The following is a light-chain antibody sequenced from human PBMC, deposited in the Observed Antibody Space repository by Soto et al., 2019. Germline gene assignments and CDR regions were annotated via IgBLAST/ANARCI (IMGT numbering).Light chain of an antibody. CDR3: ASWDDRLSGPI. V-gene: IGLV1-44*01. CDR2: NNY. J-gene: IGLJ2*01. Sequence: QSVVTQPPSASGTPGQRVTISFSGSSSNIGRNNVNWYLQLPGTAPKLVIYNNYQRPSGVPDRFLGSKSGTSASLAISGLQSEDEADYDCASWDDRLSGPIFGGGTKLTVL. CDR1: SSNIGRNN.